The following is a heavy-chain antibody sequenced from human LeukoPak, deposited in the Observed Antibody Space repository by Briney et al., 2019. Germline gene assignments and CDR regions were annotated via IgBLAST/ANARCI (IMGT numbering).Heavy chain of an antibody. CDR1: GGSISSYY. J-gene: IGHJ4*02. V-gene: IGHV4-59*08. D-gene: IGHD3-10*01. Sequence: SETLSLTCTVSGGSISSYYWSWIRQPPGKGLEWIWYIYYSVSTNYNPSLKSRVTISVVTSKNQFSLKLSSVTAADTAVYYCGRHLYGSGSSRGFDYWGQGTLVTVSS. CDR2: IYYSVST. CDR3: GRHLYGSGSSRGFDY.